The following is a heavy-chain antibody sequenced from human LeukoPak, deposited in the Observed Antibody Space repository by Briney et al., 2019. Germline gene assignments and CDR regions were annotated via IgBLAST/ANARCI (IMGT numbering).Heavy chain of an antibody. V-gene: IGHV1-2*06. CDR2: INPNSGGT. Sequence: ASVKVSCKASGYTFTGYYMHWVRQAPGQGLEWMGRINPNSGGTNYAQKFQGRVTMTRGTSISTAYMELSRLRSDDTAVYYCARDMPCFGVVTPRGNWFDPWGQGTLVTVSS. J-gene: IGHJ5*02. CDR1: GYTFTGYY. D-gene: IGHD3-3*01. CDR3: ARDMPCFGVVTPRGNWFDP.